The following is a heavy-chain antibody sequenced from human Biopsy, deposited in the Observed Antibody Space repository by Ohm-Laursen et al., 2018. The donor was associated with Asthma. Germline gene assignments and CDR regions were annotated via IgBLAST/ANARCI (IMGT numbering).Heavy chain of an antibody. V-gene: IGHV4-30-2*01. CDR2: IYHSGST. CDR1: GGSVSTGSYY. J-gene: IGHJ4*02. D-gene: IGHD5-24*01. Sequence: TLSLTWAVSGGSVSTGSYYWSWIRQPPGKGLEWIGYIYHSGSTYYNPSLKSRVTISVDRSKNQFSLKLSSVTAADTAVYYCARVKDGYNFDYWGQGTLVTVSS. CDR3: ARVKDGYNFDY.